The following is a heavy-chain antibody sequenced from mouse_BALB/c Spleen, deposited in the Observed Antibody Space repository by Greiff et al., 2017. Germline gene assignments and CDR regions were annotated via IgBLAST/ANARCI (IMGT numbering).Heavy chain of an antibody. D-gene: IGHD2-1*01. V-gene: IGHV14-3*02. Sequence: EVKLQESGAELVKPGASVKLSCTASGFNIKDTYMHWVKQRPEQGLEWIGRIDPANGNTKYDPKFQGKATITADTSSNTAYLQLSSLTSEDTAVYYCARWDGNYDWYFDVWGAGTTVTVSS. CDR1: GFNIKDTY. J-gene: IGHJ1*01. CDR3: ARWDGNYDWYFDV. CDR2: IDPANGNT.